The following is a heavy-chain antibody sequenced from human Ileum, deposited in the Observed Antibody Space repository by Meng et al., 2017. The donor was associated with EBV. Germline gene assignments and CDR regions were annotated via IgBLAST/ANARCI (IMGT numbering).Heavy chain of an antibody. J-gene: IGHJ5*02. V-gene: IGHV6-1*01. CDR3: ATSRIAKFDR. CDR1: GDSINGGGFS. Sequence: LQESGSGLVKPSQTLALTCSVSGDSINGGGFSWNGIRQSPSRGLEWLGRTYRRSRWYYDYALSVKSRINISPDTSKNQVSLQLNSVTDEDTGIYYCATSRIAKFDRWGQGTLVTVSS. CDR2: TYRRSRWYY.